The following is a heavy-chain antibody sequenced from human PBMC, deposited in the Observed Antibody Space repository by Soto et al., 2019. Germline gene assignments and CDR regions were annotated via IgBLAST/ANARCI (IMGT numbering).Heavy chain of an antibody. V-gene: IGHV1-18*01. CDR2: ISAYNGNT. CDR1: GYSFATSG. Sequence: QVKLVQSGTEVKKPGASMKVSCKASGYSFATSGISWVRQAPGQGLEWMGWISAYNGNTNYEQKLRDRVTMTTDTSTSTAYLELRSMRADDTAVYYCARAGQYYDSSGYATWGQGTLVTVSS. D-gene: IGHD3-22*01. J-gene: IGHJ5*02. CDR3: ARAGQYYDSSGYAT.